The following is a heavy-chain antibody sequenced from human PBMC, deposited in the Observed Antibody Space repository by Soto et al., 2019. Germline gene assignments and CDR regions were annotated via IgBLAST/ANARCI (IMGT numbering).Heavy chain of an antibody. Sequence: PGDTRALTYTVSGAFISKYYWSWGRRPPGKGLEWLGYIYYSGITNYNPSLKSRVTISVDTSKNQFSLKLSSVTAADTAVYYCARYQSNYYYGMDVWGQGTTVTVS. CDR2: IYYSGIT. V-gene: IGHV4-59*07. J-gene: IGHJ6*02. CDR3: ARYQSNYYYGMDV. CDR1: GAFISKYY.